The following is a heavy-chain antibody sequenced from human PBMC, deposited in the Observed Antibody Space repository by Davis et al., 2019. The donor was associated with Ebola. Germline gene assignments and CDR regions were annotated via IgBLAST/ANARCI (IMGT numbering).Heavy chain of an antibody. D-gene: IGHD4-23*01. V-gene: IGHV3-21*01. CDR3: ARGAPAVVTPRDYFDY. CDR1: GFTFSSYS. Sequence: PGGSLRLSCAASGFTFSSYSMNWVRQAPGKGLEWVSSISSSSSYIYYADSVKGRFTISRDNAKNSLYLQMNSLRAEDTAVYYCARGAPAVVTPRDYFDYWGQGTLVTVSS. CDR2: ISSSSSYI. J-gene: IGHJ4*02.